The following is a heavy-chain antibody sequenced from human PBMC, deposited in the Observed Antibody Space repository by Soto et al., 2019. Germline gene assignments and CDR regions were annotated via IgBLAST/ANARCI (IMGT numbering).Heavy chain of an antibody. CDR3: TTLRLDP. V-gene: IGHV1-2*02. CDR1: GYTFTALY. D-gene: IGHD3-9*01. Sequence: AASVKVSCKASGYTFTALYMNWVRQAPGQGLEWMGWVNPNTGLTRYAQKFQDRVTMTRDTSINTAYMELRGLTSDDTAVYYCTTLRLDPWGQGTLVTVSS. J-gene: IGHJ5*02. CDR2: VNPNTGLT.